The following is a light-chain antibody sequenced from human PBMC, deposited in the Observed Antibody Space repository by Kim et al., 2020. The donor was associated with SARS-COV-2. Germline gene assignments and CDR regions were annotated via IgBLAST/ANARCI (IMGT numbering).Light chain of an antibody. CDR3: AAWDDSLTGTV. J-gene: IGLJ3*02. Sequence: ELTQPPSASATPGQRVTISCSGSTSNIGSNTVNWYRQLPGTTPKLLIHTNNQRPSGVPDRFSGSKSGTSASLAISGLQSEDEGDYYCAAWDDSLTGTVFGGGTQLTVL. CDR1: TSNIGSNT. CDR2: TNN. V-gene: IGLV1-44*01.